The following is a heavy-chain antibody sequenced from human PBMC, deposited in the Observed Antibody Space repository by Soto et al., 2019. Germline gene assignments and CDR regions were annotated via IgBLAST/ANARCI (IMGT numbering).Heavy chain of an antibody. V-gene: IGHV1-3*01. CDR1: GYTFTSYA. J-gene: IGHJ1*01. CDR2: INAGNGNT. Sequence: ASVKVSCKASGYTFTSYAMHWVRQAPGQRLEWMGWINAGNGNTKYSQKFQGRVTITRDTSASTAYMELSSLRSEDTAVYYCARLIAVADREYFQHWGQGTLVTVSS. CDR3: ARLIAVADREYFQH. D-gene: IGHD6-19*01.